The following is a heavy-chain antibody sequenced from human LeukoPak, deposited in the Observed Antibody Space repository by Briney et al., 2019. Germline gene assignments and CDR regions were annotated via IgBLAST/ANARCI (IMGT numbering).Heavy chain of an antibody. J-gene: IGHJ4*02. CDR3: ARTIEMATISYFDY. V-gene: IGHV3-66*01. CDR1: EFSVGSNY. CDR2: IYSGGST. Sequence: GRSLRLSCAASEFSVGSNYMTWVRQAPGKGLEWVSLIYSGGSTYYADSVKGRFTISRDNSKNTLYLQMNSLRAGDTAVYYCARTIEMATISYFDYWGQGTLVTVSS. D-gene: IGHD5-24*01.